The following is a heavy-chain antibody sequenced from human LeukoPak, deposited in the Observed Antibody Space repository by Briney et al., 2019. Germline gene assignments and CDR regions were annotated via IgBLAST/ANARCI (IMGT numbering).Heavy chain of an antibody. Sequence: GGSLRLSCAASGFTFSSYAMHWVRQAPGRGLEWVAVISYDGSNKYYADSLKGRFTISRDTSKNTLYLQMNSLRAEDTAVYYCGRDPGNSPAYYFDYWGQGTLVTVSS. J-gene: IGHJ4*02. CDR3: GRDPGNSPAYYFDY. D-gene: IGHD2/OR15-2a*01. V-gene: IGHV3-30-3*01. CDR1: GFTFSSYA. CDR2: ISYDGSNK.